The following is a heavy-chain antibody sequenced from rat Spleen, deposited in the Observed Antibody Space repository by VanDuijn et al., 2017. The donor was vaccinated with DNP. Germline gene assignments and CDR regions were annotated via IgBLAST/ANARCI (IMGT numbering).Heavy chain of an antibody. Sequence: EVQLVESGGGLVQPGRSMKLSCAASGFTFSNYYMAWVRQSPTKGLEWVASIRPGGGNNNYRDSVKGRFTISRDNAKSTRYLQMDSLRSEETATYYCARGVNYGGHYFDYWGQGVMVTVSS. CDR3: ARGVNYGGHYFDY. CDR2: IRPGGGNN. J-gene: IGHJ2*01. CDR1: GFTFSNYY. V-gene: IGHV5S11*01. D-gene: IGHD1-11*01.